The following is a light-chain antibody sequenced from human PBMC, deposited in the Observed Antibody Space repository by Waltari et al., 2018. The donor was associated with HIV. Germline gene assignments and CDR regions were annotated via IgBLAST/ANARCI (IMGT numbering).Light chain of an antibody. J-gene: IGLJ3*02. V-gene: IGLV8-61*01. CDR1: SGSVSAGHY. CDR2: TTY. CDR3: VLFMGGGISV. Sequence: QTVVTQEPSFSVSPGGTVTLTCALNSGSVSAGHYPSWYQQTPGQAPRTLIYTTYPRSSGVPDRFSGSILGNKAALTITGTQEDDESDYYCVLFMGGGISVFGGGTKLTV.